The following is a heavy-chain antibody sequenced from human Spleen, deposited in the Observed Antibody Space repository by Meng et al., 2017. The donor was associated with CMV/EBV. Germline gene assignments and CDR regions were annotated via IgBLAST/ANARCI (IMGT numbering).Heavy chain of an antibody. V-gene: IGHV3-23*03. Sequence: GESLKISCAASGFTFSSYAMTWVRQTPGKGLEWVSVIYSDPSRTYYADSVKGRFTISRDNSKNTLYLQMNSLRAEDTAVYYCARVDTAMVTYHYYYGMDVWGQGTTVTVSS. D-gene: IGHD5-18*01. CDR2: IYSDPSRT. CDR1: GFTFSSYA. CDR3: ARVDTAMVTYHYYYGMDV. J-gene: IGHJ6*02.